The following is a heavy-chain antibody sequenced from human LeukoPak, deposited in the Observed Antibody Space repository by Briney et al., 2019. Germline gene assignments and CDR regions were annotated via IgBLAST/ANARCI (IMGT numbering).Heavy chain of an antibody. J-gene: IGHJ4*02. V-gene: IGHV3-23*01. CDR2: ISGSYGST. CDR3: AKGTLRYFDWTFDY. CDR1: GFTFSSYG. D-gene: IGHD3-9*01. Sequence: GGSLRLSCAASGFTFSSYGMSWVRQAPGKGLDWVSAISGSYGSTYYADSVKGRFTISRDNSKNTLYLQMNSLRAEDTAVYYCAKGTLRYFDWTFDYWGQGTLVTVSS.